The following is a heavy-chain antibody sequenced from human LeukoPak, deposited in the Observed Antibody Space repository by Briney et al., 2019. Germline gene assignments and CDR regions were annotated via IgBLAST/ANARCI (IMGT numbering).Heavy chain of an antibody. CDR3: ERYDFWSGYFFDY. Sequence: GGSLRLSCAASGFTFSNYWMSWVRQAPGKGLEWVANIKTEGSEKYYVDSMKGRFTISRDNAKTSLYLQMNSLRAEDTAVYYCERYDFWSGYFFDYWGQGTLVTVSS. J-gene: IGHJ4*02. CDR1: GFTFSNYW. V-gene: IGHV3-7*01. CDR2: IKTEGSEK. D-gene: IGHD3-3*01.